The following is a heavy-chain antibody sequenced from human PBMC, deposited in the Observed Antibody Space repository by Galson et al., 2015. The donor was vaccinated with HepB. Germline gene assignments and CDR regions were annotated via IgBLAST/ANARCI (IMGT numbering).Heavy chain of an antibody. D-gene: IGHD2-8*01. CDR3: TLLLDCTNGVCYDYYYGMDV. V-gene: IGHV3-15*01. Sequence: SLRLSCAASGFTFSNAWMSWVRQAPGKGLEWVGRIKSKTDGGTTDYAAPVKGRFTISRDDSKNTLYLQMNSLKTEDTAVYYCTLLLDCTNGVCYDYYYGMDVWGQGTTVTVSS. CDR1: GFTFSNAW. CDR2: IKSKTDGGTT. J-gene: IGHJ6*02.